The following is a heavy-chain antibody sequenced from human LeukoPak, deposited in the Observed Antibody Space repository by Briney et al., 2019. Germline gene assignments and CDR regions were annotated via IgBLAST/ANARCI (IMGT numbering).Heavy chain of an antibody. CDR3: ARDPWHGAFDI. CDR1: GFTFDDHG. CDR2: ISWSSGII. V-gene: IGHV3-9*01. J-gene: IGHJ3*02. Sequence: GGSLRLSCAASGFTFDDHGMHWVRQLPGKGLQWVSGISWSSGIIGYADSGKGRFTVSRDNARNSLYLQMSSLRAEDTAVYYCARDPWHGAFDIWGQGTMVTVSS.